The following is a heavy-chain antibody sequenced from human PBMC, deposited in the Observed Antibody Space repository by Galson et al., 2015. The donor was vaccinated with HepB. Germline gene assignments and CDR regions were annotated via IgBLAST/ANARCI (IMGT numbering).Heavy chain of an antibody. V-gene: IGHV3-23*01. CDR3: AKVFPEKTDGWYRQALYYFDS. CDR2: ITPSGDNT. CDR1: GFTFSYYA. D-gene: IGHD6-19*01. Sequence: SLRLSCAASGFTFSYYAMSWVRQAPGKGLEWVSAITPSGDNTYSEDYMKGRFTISRDNSQNTLFLKMNSLRADDTAIYFCAKVFPEKTDGWYRQALYYFDSWCQGTRVTVSS. J-gene: IGHJ4*02.